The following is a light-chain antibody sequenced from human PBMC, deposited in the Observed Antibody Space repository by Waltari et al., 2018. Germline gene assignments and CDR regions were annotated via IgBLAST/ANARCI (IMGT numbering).Light chain of an antibody. J-gene: IGLJ2*01. CDR1: SSDRNFNS. CDR2: GVT. CDR3: SLSGGINNFVV. V-gene: IGLV2-8*01. Sequence: QSALTQPPSASGSPGQSVTISCTGASSDRNFNSVSWYQQHPGKAPKIIIYGVTKWPSRCPGRFSGSKSGNTASLTVSGLQVEDEAHYYCSLSGGINNFVVFGGGTKLTVL.